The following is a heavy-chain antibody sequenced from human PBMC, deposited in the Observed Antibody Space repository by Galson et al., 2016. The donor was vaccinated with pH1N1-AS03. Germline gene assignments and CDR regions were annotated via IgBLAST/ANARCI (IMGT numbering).Heavy chain of an antibody. Sequence: SETLSLTCAVSGYSISSGFHWAWVRQPPSKGLEWIGTISHSGNTYYNPSLKSRDTMSVDTSKNQFSLKLSSVTAADAAVYYCARFSRSYQFDYWGQGTLVTVSS. D-gene: IGHD1-26*01. CDR2: ISHSGNT. CDR3: ARFSRSYQFDY. V-gene: IGHV4-38-2*01. CDR1: GYSISSGFH. J-gene: IGHJ4*02.